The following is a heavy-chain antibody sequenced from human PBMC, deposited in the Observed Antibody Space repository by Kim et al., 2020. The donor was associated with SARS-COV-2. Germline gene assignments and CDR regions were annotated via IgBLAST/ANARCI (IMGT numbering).Heavy chain of an antibody. D-gene: IGHD3-22*01. CDR1: GFTFSSYS. CDR2: ISSSSSYI. J-gene: IGHJ4*02. CDR3: AREALGKVVRVSPLDY. Sequence: GGSLRLSCAASGFTFSSYSMNWVRQAPGKGLEWVSSISSSSSYIYYADSVKGRFTISRDNAKNSLYLQMNSLRAEDTAVYYCAREALGKVVRVSPLDYWGQGTLVTVSS. V-gene: IGHV3-21*01.